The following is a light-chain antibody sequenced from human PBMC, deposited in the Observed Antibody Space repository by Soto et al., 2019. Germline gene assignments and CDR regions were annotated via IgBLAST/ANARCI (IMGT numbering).Light chain of an antibody. J-gene: IGKJ5*01. CDR3: HQRGNWHT. V-gene: IGKV3-11*01. CDR1: QTVGDY. CDR2: DAS. Sequence: EIVLTQSPATLSLSPGERATLSCRASQTVGDYLAWYQQKPGQAPRLLIYDASNRAAGVPGRFRGGGSGTDFSLSISSLEPEDFAVYYCHQRGNWHTFGQGTR.